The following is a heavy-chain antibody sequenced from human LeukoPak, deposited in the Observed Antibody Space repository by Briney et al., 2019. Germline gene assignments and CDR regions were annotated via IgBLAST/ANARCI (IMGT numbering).Heavy chain of an antibody. V-gene: IGHV3-33*08. Sequence: PGGSLRLSCAASGFTFSSYAMSWVRQAPGKGLEWVAVIWYGGSNKYYADSVKGRFTISRDNSKNTLYLQMNSLRAEDTAVYYCAREAVGASYDAFDIWGQGTMVTVSS. D-gene: IGHD1-26*01. J-gene: IGHJ3*02. CDR3: AREAVGASYDAFDI. CDR1: GFTFSSYA. CDR2: IWYGGSNK.